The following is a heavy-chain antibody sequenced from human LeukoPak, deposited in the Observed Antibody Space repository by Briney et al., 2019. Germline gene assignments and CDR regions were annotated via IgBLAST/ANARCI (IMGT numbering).Heavy chain of an antibody. V-gene: IGHV4-30-4*01. Sequence: PSETLSLTCSVSGGSISSGDYFGTWIRQPPGKGLEYIGYIYYSGTTYYNPSLKSRITMSVDMSANQFSLRLTSVSAADTAVYYCTRAYWIGFHFDSWGQGILVSVSS. CDR1: GGSISSGDYF. CDR2: IYYSGTT. D-gene: IGHD3-3*01. CDR3: TRAYWIGFHFDS. J-gene: IGHJ4*02.